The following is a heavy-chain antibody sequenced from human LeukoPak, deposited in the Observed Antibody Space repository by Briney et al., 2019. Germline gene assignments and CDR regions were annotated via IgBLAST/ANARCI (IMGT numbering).Heavy chain of an antibody. Sequence: GGSLRLSCATSGFTFSIYAMHCVREAPGEGGECVAVMSYDGSNRYYADSVRGRFTISRDNSKDTLYLQMSSLSAEDTAVYYCAKTTTPGYFDYWGQGTLVTVSS. CDR1: GFTFSIYA. J-gene: IGHJ4*02. D-gene: IGHD1-1*01. CDR2: MSYDGSNR. CDR3: AKTTTPGYFDY. V-gene: IGHV3-30-3*01.